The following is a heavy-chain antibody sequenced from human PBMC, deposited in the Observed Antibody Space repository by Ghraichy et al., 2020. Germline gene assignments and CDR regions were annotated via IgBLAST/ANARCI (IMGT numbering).Heavy chain of an antibody. D-gene: IGHD3-22*01. CDR2: IYHSGST. Sequence: SETLSLTCAVSGGSISSSNWWNWVRQPPGKGLEWIGEIYHSGSTNYNPSLKSRVTISVDKSKNQFSLKLSSVTAADTAMYYCARGYYYDSTGGGELDYWGQGTLVTVSS. J-gene: IGHJ4*02. V-gene: IGHV4-4*02. CDR1: GGSISSSNW. CDR3: ARGYYYDSTGGGELDY.